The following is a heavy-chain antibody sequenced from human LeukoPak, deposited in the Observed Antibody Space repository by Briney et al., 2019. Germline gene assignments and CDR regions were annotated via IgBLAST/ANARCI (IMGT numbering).Heavy chain of an antibody. D-gene: IGHD6-13*01. CDR2: ISRSSTTI. J-gene: IGHJ4*02. CDR1: GFTFSNYS. Sequence: GGSLRLSCAASGFTFSNYSMNWVRQAPGKGLEWVSYISRSSTTIYYADSVKGRFTISRDNAKNSLYLQMNSLIAEDTAVYYCATSGYSSSWYFGWGQGTLVTVSS. V-gene: IGHV3-48*01. CDR3: ATSGYSSSWYFG.